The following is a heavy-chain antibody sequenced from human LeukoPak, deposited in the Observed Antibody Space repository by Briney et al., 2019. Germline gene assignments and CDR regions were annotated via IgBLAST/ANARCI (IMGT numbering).Heavy chain of an antibody. J-gene: IGHJ3*02. CDR3: AREDSSSSNDAFDI. D-gene: IGHD6-6*01. V-gene: IGHV4-34*01. CDR1: GGSFSGYY. CDR2: INHSGNT. Sequence: SETLSLTCAVYGGSFSGYYWSWIRQPPGKGLEWIGEINHSGNTKYNPSLKSRVTISVDTSKNQFSLKLGSVTAADTAVYYCAREDSSSSNDAFDIWGQGTMVTVSS.